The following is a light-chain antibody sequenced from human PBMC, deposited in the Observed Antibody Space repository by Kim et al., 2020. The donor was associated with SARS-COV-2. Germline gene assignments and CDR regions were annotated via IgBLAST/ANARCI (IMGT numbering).Light chain of an antibody. CDR2: SAS. J-gene: IGKJ4*01. Sequence: DIQMTQSLASVSASVGDRVSITCRASQFINNWLAWYQQKPGRAPKLLIHSASTLLDGVPSRFTGSGSGTQFTLTISRLEPEDFATYYCQQAYNFPLTFGGGTKVDIK. CDR3: QQAYNFPLT. V-gene: IGKV1-12*01. CDR1: QFINNW.